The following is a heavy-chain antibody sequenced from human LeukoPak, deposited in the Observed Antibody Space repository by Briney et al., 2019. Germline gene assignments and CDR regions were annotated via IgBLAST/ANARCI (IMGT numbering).Heavy chain of an antibody. V-gene: IGHV3-30-3*01. D-gene: IGHD3-10*01. Sequence: PGGSLRLSCAASGFTFSSYAMHWVRQAPGKGLEWVAVISYDGSNKYYADSVKGRFTISRDNSKNTLYLQMNSLRAEDTAVYYCARDSYYYGSGSCYWGQGTLVTVSS. J-gene: IGHJ4*02. CDR1: GFTFSSYA. CDR2: ISYDGSNK. CDR3: ARDSYYYGSGSCY.